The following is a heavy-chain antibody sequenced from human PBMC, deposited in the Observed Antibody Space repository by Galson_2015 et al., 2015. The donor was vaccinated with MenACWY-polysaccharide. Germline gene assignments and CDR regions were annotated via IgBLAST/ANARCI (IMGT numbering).Heavy chain of an antibody. V-gene: IGHV3-7*01. CDR3: ARERVVRAVSFDQ. CDR1: GFTFSNFW. Sequence: SLRLSCAASGFTFSNFWMSWVRQAPGKELEWVASIKQDGSEKYLVDSVKGRFTISRDNAENTLFLQMNSLRAEDTAVYYCARERVVRAVSFDQWGQGTLVTVSS. J-gene: IGHJ4*02. CDR2: IKQDGSEK. D-gene: IGHD3-10*01.